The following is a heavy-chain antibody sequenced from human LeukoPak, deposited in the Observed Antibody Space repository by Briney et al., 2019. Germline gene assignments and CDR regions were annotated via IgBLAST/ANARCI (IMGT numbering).Heavy chain of an antibody. Sequence: PGGSLRLSCAASGFTFSSYWMSWVRQAPGKGLEWVANIKQDGSEKYYVDSVKGRFTISRDNAKNSLYLQMNSLRAEDTAVYYCARVKVAREYCSGGSCYAYYFDYWGQGTLVTVSS. D-gene: IGHD2-15*01. CDR1: GFTFSSYW. V-gene: IGHV3-7*04. CDR2: IKQDGSEK. J-gene: IGHJ4*02. CDR3: ARVKVAREYCSGGSCYAYYFDY.